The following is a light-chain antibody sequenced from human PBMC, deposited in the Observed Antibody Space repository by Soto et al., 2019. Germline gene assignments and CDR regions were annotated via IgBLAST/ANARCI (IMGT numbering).Light chain of an antibody. V-gene: IGLV2-8*01. CDR2: EVS. Sequence: QSALTQPPSASGSPGQSVTISCTGTSSDIGAYNYVSWYQQHPGKAPKLMISEVSKRPSGVPDRFSGSKSGNTASLTVSGLQAEDEADYYCSSYAGSGNVVFGGGTKLTVL. CDR1: SSDIGAYNY. CDR3: SSYAGSGNVV. J-gene: IGLJ3*02.